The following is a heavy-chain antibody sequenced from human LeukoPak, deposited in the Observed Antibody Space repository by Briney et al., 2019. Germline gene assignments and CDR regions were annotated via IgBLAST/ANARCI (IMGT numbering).Heavy chain of an antibody. J-gene: IGHJ5*02. CDR1: GFTFSSYS. D-gene: IGHD4-17*01. CDR3: AREEGDNDYGDLNWFDP. Sequence: GGSLRLSCAASGFTFSSYSMNWVRQAPGKGLEWVSSISSSSSYIYYADSVKGRFTISRDNAKNSLYLQMNSLRAEDTAVYYCAREEGDNDYGDLNWFDPWGQGTLVTVSS. CDR2: ISSSSSYI. V-gene: IGHV3-21*01.